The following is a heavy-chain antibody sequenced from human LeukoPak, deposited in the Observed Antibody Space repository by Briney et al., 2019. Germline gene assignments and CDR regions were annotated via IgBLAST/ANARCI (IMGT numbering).Heavy chain of an antibody. V-gene: IGHV4-4*02. CDR2: IYHSGTT. D-gene: IGHD4-17*01. CDR1: GGFITNSHW. CDR3: ATYFYGEYGSYYFDY. Sequence: SGTLSLTCAVSGGFITNSHWWSWARQPPGKGLEWIGEIYHSGTTNYNPSLKSRVTMSVDKSKNQFSLKLSSVTAADTAIYYCATYFYGEYGSYYFDYWGQGTLVTVSS. J-gene: IGHJ4*02.